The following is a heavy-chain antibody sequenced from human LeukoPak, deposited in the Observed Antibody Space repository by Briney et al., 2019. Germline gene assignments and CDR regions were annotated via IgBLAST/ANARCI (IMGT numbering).Heavy chain of an antibody. Sequence: PSETLSLTCTVSGGSISSGGYYWSWIRQPPGKGLEWIGSIYYSGSTYYNPSLKSRVTISVDTSKNQFSLKLSSVTAADTAVYYYATTYSGGWNDYWGQGTLVTVSS. CDR2: IYYSGST. CDR1: GGSISSGGYY. D-gene: IGHD6-19*01. V-gene: IGHV4-39*07. J-gene: IGHJ4*02. CDR3: ATTYSGGWNDY.